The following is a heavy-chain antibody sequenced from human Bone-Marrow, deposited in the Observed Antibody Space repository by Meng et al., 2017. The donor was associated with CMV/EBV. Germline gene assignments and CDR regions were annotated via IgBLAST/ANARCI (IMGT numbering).Heavy chain of an antibody. Sequence: GSLRLSCAVSGDSISTTNWWSWVRQTPGKGLEWIGELSHSGYTNYNPSLKSRVTISRDRSRNQFSLNLNSVTAADTAVYFCARNFDYWGQGILVTVSS. J-gene: IGHJ4*02. CDR3: ARNFDY. CDR1: GDSISTTNW. V-gene: IGHV4-4*01. CDR2: LSHSGYT.